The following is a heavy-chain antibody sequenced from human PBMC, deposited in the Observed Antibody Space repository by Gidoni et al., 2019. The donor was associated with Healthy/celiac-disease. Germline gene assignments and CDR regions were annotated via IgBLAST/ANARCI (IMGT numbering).Heavy chain of an antibody. CDR2: LNPNSGGT. J-gene: IGHJ5*02. Sequence: QVQLVQSGAEVTKPGASVKVSCKASGSTFTGHYMPWVRQAPGQGLEWMGWLNPNSGGTNYAQKFQGRVTMTSDTSISTAYMELSRLRSDDTAVYYCARLMYVSLEWLFNQNWFDPWGQGTLVTVSS. CDR3: ARLMYVSLEWLFNQNWFDP. V-gene: IGHV1-2*02. D-gene: IGHD3-3*01. CDR1: GSTFTGHY.